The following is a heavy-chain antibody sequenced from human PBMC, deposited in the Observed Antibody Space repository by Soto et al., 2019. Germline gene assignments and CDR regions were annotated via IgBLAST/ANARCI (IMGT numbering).Heavy chain of an antibody. CDR2: IYSGGST. CDR3: ARVPPLDSSGWSYFDY. J-gene: IGHJ4*02. D-gene: IGHD6-19*01. CDR1: GFTVSSNY. Sequence: GGSLRLSCAASGFTVSSNYMSWVRQAPGKGLEWVSVIYSGGSTYYADSVKGRFTISRHNSKNTLYLQMNSLRAEDTAVYYCARVPPLDSSGWSYFDYWGQGTLVTVSS. V-gene: IGHV3-53*04.